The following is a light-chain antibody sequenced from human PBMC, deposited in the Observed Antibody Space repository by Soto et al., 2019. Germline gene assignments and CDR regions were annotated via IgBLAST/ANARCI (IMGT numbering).Light chain of an antibody. Sequence: TLMTQYPDTLSLSPGERATLYCRASQIVDFDLAWYQQKPGQTPRLLIYGASTRATGTPARFSGSGSGTEFALTISSLQSEDSAVYYCQQFLKWPWTFAQGTNVDIK. CDR2: GAS. CDR3: QQFLKWPWT. J-gene: IGKJ1*01. V-gene: IGKV3-15*01. CDR1: QIVDFD.